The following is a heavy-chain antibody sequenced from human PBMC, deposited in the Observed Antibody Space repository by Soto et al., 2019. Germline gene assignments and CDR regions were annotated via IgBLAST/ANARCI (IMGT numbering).Heavy chain of an antibody. CDR1: GFTFSTYA. CDR2: ISGSGGST. D-gene: IGHD3-3*01. J-gene: IGHJ6*02. Sequence: GGSLRLSCAAFGFTFSTYAMNWVRQAPGKGLEWVSAISGSGGSTYYADSVKGRFTISRDNSKNTLYLQMNSLRAEDTAVYYCAKAGPGYYDFWSGYSLYYYYYGMDVWGQGTTVTVSS. V-gene: IGHV3-23*01. CDR3: AKAGPGYYDFWSGYSLYYYYYGMDV.